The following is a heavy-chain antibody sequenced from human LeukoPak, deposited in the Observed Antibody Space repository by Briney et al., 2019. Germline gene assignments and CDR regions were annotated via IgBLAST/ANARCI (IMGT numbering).Heavy chain of an antibody. CDR1: GYIFTNHY. CDR3: ARGYFDWLLDSFDY. D-gene: IGHD3-9*01. CDR2: INTNTGNP. J-gene: IGHJ4*02. Sequence: ASVKVSCMASGYIFTNHYMHWVRQAPGQGLEWMGWINTNTGNPTYAQGFTGRFVFSLDTSVSTAYLQISSLKAEDTAVYYCARGYFDWLLDSFDYWGQGTLVTVSS. V-gene: IGHV7-4-1*02.